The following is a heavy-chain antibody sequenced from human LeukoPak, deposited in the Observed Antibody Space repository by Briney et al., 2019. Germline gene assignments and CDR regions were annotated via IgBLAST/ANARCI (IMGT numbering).Heavy chain of an antibody. J-gene: IGHJ4*02. CDR2: IKQDGSEK. CDR1: GFNLSIHW. V-gene: IGHV3-7*01. Sequence: GGSLRLSCAASGFNLSIHWMTWVRQAPGKGLEWVADIKQDGSEKYYVDSVKGRFTISRDNSKNTLYLQMNSMRAEDTAVYYCAKVGAIAARRGVLDYWGQGTLVTVSS. D-gene: IGHD6-6*01. CDR3: AKVGAIAARRGVLDY.